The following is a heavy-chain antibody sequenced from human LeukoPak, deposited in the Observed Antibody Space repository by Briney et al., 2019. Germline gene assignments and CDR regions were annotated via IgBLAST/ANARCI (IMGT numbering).Heavy chain of an antibody. J-gene: IGHJ5*02. Sequence: GGSLRLSCEASGFTLDDSALHWVRQAPGKGLEWISLISGDGDNTYYADSVKGRFTISRDTSTNSLYLQMSSLRAEDTAFYYCAKGVRSGTYYNCFDPWGQGTLVTVSS. CDR1: GFTLDDSA. V-gene: IGHV3-43*02. CDR2: ISGDGDNT. CDR3: AKGVRSGTYYNCFDP. D-gene: IGHD1-26*01.